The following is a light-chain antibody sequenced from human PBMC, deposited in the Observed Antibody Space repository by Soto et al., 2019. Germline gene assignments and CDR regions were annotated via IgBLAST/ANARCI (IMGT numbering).Light chain of an antibody. J-gene: IGLJ2*01. Sequence: QSALTQPASVSGSPGQSIAISCTGTRSDVGAYGYVSWYQQHPGKAPKLMLFEVSMRPSGVSNRFSGSKSGNTASLTISGLQADDAADDYCSSYTTGNTVVFGGGTK. CDR2: EVS. CDR3: SSYTTGNTVV. V-gene: IGLV2-14*01. CDR1: RSDVGAYGY.